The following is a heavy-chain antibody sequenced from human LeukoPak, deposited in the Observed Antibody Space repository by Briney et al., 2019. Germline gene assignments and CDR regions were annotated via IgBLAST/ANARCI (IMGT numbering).Heavy chain of an antibody. D-gene: IGHD2-15*01. J-gene: IGHJ6*02. CDR1: GFTFSSHE. V-gene: IGHV3-48*03. CDR3: ARELRVVVAAKGPNYYYYGMDV. CDR2: ISSSGSTI. Sequence: GGSLRLSCAASGFTFSSHEMNWVRQAPGKGLEWVSYISSSGSTIYYADSVKGRFTISRDNAKNSLYLQMNSLRAEDTAVYYCARELRVVVAAKGPNYYYYGMDVWGQGTTVTVSS.